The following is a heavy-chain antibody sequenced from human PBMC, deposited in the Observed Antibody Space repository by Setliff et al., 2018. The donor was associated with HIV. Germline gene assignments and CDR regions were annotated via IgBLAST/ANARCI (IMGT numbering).Heavy chain of an antibody. CDR2: ISSGGSFI. D-gene: IGHD2-15*01. J-gene: IGHJ4*02. CDR1: GFTFDDYS. Sequence: LRLSCAASGFTFDDYSMNWVRQPPGKGLEWVSCISSGGSFIYYADSVKGRFTISRDNANNTMYLQMNSLRADDTALYYCARAPPNTVVTFFDSWGQGTLVTVSS. CDR3: ARAPPNTVVTFFDS. V-gene: IGHV3-21*04.